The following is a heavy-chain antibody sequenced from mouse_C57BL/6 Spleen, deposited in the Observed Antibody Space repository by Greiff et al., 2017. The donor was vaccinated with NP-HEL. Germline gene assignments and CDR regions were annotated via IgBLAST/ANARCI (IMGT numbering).Heavy chain of an antibody. CDR2: INYDGSST. J-gene: IGHJ4*01. CDR3: ARGGVDYYAMDY. V-gene: IGHV5-16*01. CDR1: GFTFSDYY. Sequence: EVRLVESEGGLVQPGSSMKLSCTASGFTFSDYYMAWVRQVPEKGLEWVANINYDGSSTYYLDSLKSRFIISRDNAKNILYLQMSSLKSEDTATYYCARGGVDYYAMDYWGQGTSVTVSS.